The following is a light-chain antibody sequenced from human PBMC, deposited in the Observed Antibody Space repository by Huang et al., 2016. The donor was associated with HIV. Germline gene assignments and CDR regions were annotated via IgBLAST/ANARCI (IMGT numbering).Light chain of an antibody. J-gene: IGKJ1*01. CDR1: QDISNS. CDR3: QQYYTSRA. V-gene: IGKV1-NL1*01. CDR2: AAY. Sequence: DIQMTQSPSSLSASVGDRVTITCRASQDISNSLAWYQQKPGKAPKLLLYAAYTLESGVPSRVSGSGSGTDYTLTISSLQPEDFATYYCQQYYTSRAFGQGTKVEIK.